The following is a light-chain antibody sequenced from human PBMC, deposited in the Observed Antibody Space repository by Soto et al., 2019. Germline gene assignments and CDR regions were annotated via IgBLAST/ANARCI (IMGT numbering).Light chain of an antibody. V-gene: IGLV2-8*01. CDR3: SSYAVKKNFVV. Sequence: SALPQTPSASGSPGHSVTISCTGSSDDIGGYDYVSCYLHHPGRTPKLIIYEVNKRPSGVPDRFSGSKSGNTASLTVSGLQAEDGADYYCSSYAVKKNFVVFGSGTKVTVL. CDR1: SDDIGGYDY. CDR2: EVN. J-gene: IGLJ1*01.